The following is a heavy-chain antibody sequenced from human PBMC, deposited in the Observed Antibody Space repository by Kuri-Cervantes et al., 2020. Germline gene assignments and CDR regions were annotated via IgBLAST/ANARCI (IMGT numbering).Heavy chain of an antibody. CDR3: ARHLEKGLQGGYFDY. Sequence: GESLKISCAASGFTFSSYAMSWVRQAPGKGLEWVANIKQDGSEKYYVDSVKGQFTISRDNAKNSLYLQMNSLRAEDTAVYYCARHLEKGLQGGYFDYWGQGTLVTVSS. D-gene: IGHD1-1*01. CDR1: GFTFSSYA. V-gene: IGHV3-7*01. J-gene: IGHJ4*02. CDR2: IKQDGSEK.